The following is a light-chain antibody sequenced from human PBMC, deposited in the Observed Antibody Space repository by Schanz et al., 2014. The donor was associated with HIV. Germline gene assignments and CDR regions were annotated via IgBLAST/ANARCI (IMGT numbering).Light chain of an antibody. J-gene: IGKJ2*01. CDR1: QTITSNF. V-gene: IGKV3-20*01. CDR3: QQYGSSPPNT. CDR2: GAS. Sequence: EIVLTQSPGTLSLFPGERAALSCRASQTITSNFLAWYQQRPGQAPRLLIYGASNRATGVPDRFSGSGSGTDFTLTISRLEPEDFAVYYCQQYGSSPPNTFGQGTKLEIK.